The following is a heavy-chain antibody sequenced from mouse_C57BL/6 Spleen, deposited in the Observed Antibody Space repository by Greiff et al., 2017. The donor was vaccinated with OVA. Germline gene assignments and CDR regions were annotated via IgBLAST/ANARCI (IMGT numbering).Heavy chain of an antibody. Sequence: DVMLVESGGGLVKPGGSLKLSCAASGFTFSSYAMSWVRQTPEKRLEWVATISDGGSYTYYPDNVKGRFTISRDNAKGNLYLQLSHLKSEDTSMYYCASDSPYRGYSKNAMDYWGQGTSVTVSS. CDR3: ASDSPYRGYSKNAMDY. CDR1: GFTFSSYA. V-gene: IGHV5-4*03. D-gene: IGHD2-5*01. CDR2: ISDGGSYT. J-gene: IGHJ4*01.